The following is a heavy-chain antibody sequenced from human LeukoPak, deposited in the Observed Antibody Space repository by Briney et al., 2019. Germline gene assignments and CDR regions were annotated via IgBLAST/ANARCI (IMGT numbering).Heavy chain of an antibody. V-gene: IGHV3-30*03. CDR3: ARDQGIAAAGDGYFDY. Sequence: GGSLRLSCAASGFTFSSYSMNWVRQAPGKGLEWVAVISYDGSNKYYADSVKGRFTISRDNAKNSLYLQMNSLRAEDTALYYCARDQGIAAAGDGYFDYWGQGTLVTVSS. D-gene: IGHD6-13*01. CDR1: GFTFSSYS. CDR2: ISYDGSNK. J-gene: IGHJ4*02.